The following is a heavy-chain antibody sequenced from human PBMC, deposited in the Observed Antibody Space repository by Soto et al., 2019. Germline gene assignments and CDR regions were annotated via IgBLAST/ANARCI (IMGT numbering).Heavy chain of an antibody. CDR1: GGSISSYY. Sequence: PSETLSLTCTVSGGSISSYYWSWIRQPAGKGLEWIGRIYTSGSTNYNPSLKSRVTMSVDTSKNQFSLKLSSVTAADTAVYYCARDFLYCSSTSCYTLDPWGQGTLVTVSS. CDR2: IYTSGST. CDR3: ARDFLYCSSTSCYTLDP. J-gene: IGHJ5*02. V-gene: IGHV4-4*07. D-gene: IGHD2-2*02.